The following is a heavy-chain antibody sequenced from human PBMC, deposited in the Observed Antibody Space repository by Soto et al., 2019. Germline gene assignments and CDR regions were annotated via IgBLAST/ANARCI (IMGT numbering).Heavy chain of an antibody. V-gene: IGHV4-59*01. CDR1: GGSISSYY. J-gene: IGHJ4*02. CDR3: ARGQSNNGYNFFDY. D-gene: IGHD5-12*01. Sequence: SETLSLTCTVSGGSISSYYWSWIRQPPGKGLEWIGYIYYSGSTNYNPSLKSRVTISVDTSRNQFSLRLYSVTAADTAFYYCARGQSNNGYNFFDYWGQGALVTVSS. CDR2: IYYSGST.